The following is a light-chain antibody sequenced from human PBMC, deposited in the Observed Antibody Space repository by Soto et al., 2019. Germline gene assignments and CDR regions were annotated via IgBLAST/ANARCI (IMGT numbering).Light chain of an antibody. CDR1: SSDVGGYNY. Sequence: QSVLTQPPSASGSPGQSVAISCTGTSSDVGGYNYVSWYQQHPGKAPKLMIYEVNKRPSGVPDRFSGSKSGNTASLTVSGLQAEDEADYYCSSYAGSPNLFGTGTKVTV. CDR3: SSYAGSPNL. V-gene: IGLV2-8*01. J-gene: IGLJ1*01. CDR2: EVN.